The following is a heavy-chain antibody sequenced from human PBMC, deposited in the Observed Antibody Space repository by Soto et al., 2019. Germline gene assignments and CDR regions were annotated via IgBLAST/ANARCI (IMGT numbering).Heavy chain of an antibody. CDR2: ISTRSGTI. CDR1: GFTFTSYN. D-gene: IGHD3-3*01. CDR3: ARGILDQSYGMDV. V-gene: IGHV3-48*02. J-gene: IGHJ6*02. Sequence: PGGSLRLSCAASGFTFTSYNMNWVRQAPGKGLEWVSYISTRSGTIYYADSVKGRFTISRDNAKNSLYLEMNSLRDDDMAVYYCARGILDQSYGMDVWGQGTTVTVSS.